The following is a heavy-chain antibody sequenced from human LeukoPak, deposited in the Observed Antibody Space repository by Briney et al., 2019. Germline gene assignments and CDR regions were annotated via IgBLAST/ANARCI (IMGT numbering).Heavy chain of an antibody. J-gene: IGHJ4*02. Sequence: SETLSLTCTVSGGSISSYYWSWIRQPPGKGLEWIGYIYYSGSTNYNPSLKSRVTISVDTSKNQFSLKLSSVTAADTAVYYCARVAGYSYGYLVYWGQGTLVTVSS. V-gene: IGHV4-59*01. CDR1: GGSISSYY. CDR3: ARVAGYSYGYLVY. D-gene: IGHD5-18*01. CDR2: IYYSGST.